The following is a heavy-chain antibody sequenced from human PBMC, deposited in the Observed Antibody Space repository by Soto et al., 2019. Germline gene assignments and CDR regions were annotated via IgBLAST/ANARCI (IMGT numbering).Heavy chain of an antibody. D-gene: IGHD6-13*01. CDR1: GGTFSSYA. CDR2: IIPIFGTA. Sequence: QVQLVQSGAEVKKPGSSVKVSCKASGGTFSSYAISWVRQAPGQGLEWMGGIIPIFGTANYAQKFQDRVTITADESTSTAYMELSSLRSEDTAVYYCVRAGKLAAAAPYDFDYWGQGTLVTVSS. CDR3: VRAGKLAAAAPYDFDY. V-gene: IGHV1-69*01. J-gene: IGHJ4*02.